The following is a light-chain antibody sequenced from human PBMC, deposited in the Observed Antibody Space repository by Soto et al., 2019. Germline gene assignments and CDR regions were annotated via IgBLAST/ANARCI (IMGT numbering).Light chain of an antibody. CDR3: QQYGSSPYT. Sequence: EFVLTQSPGTLSLSPGERATLSCRASQSVSSNLLAWYQQKPGRAPRLLVYGASSRPGGIPDRFYGSGSGTDFTLTISRLEPEDFAVYYCQQYGSSPYTFGQGTKLEIK. CDR2: GAS. CDR1: QSVSSNL. V-gene: IGKV3-20*01. J-gene: IGKJ2*01.